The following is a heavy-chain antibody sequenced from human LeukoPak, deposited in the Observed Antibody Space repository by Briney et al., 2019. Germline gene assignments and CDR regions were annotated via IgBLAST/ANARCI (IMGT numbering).Heavy chain of an antibody. D-gene: IGHD3-22*01. J-gene: IGHJ4*02. Sequence: ASVKVSCKASGYTFTSYDINWVRQATGQGLEWMGWMNPNSGNTGYAQKFQGRVTITRNTSISTAYMELSSLRSEDTAVYYCARDPSRSSGYDYWGQGTLVTVSS. CDR2: MNPNSGNT. V-gene: IGHV1-8*03. CDR1: GYTFTSYD. CDR3: ARDPSRSSGYDY.